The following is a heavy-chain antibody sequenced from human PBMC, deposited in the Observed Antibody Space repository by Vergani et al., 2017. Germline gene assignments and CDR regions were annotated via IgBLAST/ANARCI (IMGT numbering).Heavy chain of an antibody. J-gene: IGHJ4*02. Sequence: QVQLQESGPGLVKPSQTLSLTCTVPGGSISSGSYYWSWIRQPAGKGLEWIGRIYTSGSTNYNPSLKSRVTMSVDTSKNQFSLKLSSVTAADTAVYYCARYCSSTSCYQGGFDYWGQGTLVTVSS. V-gene: IGHV4-61*02. CDR1: GGSISSGSYY. CDR3: ARYCSSTSCYQGGFDY. D-gene: IGHD2-2*01. CDR2: IYTSGST.